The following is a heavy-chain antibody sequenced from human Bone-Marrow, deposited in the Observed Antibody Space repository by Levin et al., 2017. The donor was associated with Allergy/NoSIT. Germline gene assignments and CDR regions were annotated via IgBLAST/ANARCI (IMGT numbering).Heavy chain of an antibody. CDR3: AKREYCNGGSCDFDY. CDR1: GFTFSSYG. Sequence: GGSLRLSCAASGFTFSSYGMHWVRQAPGKGLEWVAFISYDGSDKYYADSVKGRFTISRDNSENTLYLQMNSLGPDDTAVYYCAKREYCNGGSCDFDYWGQGTLVTVSS. D-gene: IGHD2-15*01. J-gene: IGHJ4*02. CDR2: ISYDGSDK. V-gene: IGHV3-30*18.